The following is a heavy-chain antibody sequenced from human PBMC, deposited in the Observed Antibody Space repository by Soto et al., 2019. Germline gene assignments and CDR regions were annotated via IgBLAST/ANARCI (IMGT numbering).Heavy chain of an antibody. Sequence: GGSLSLSCAASGFPFSSYNMNWVRQAPGKGLEWVSSISSSSSYIYYADSEKGRFTISKNNAKNSLYLQMNSLRAEDTAVYYCASHPRDSSGYWYYFDYWGQGTLVTVSS. J-gene: IGHJ4*02. V-gene: IGHV3-21*01. D-gene: IGHD3-22*01. CDR2: ISSSSSYI. CDR1: GFPFSSYN. CDR3: ASHPRDSSGYWYYFDY.